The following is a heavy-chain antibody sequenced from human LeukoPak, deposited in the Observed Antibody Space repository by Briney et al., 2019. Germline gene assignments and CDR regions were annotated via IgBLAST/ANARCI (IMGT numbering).Heavy chain of an antibody. CDR2: IGSAGDT. J-gene: IGHJ5*02. CDR3: ARVDSSGYYST. CDR1: GFTFSSYD. Sequence: GGSLRLSCAASGFTFSSYDMHWVRQVTGKGLEWVSGIGSAGDTYYPDSVKGRFTISRKNAKNSLYLQMNSLRAGDTAVYYCARVDSSGYYSTWGQGTLVTVSS. D-gene: IGHD3-22*01. V-gene: IGHV3-13*01.